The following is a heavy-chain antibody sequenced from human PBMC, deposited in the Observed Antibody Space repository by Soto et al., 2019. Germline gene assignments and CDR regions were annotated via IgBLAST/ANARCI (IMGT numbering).Heavy chain of an antibody. CDR1: GFTLSSYA. J-gene: IGHJ5*01. V-gene: IGHV3-30-3*01. CDR3: ARRGRQAGNNCFDS. D-gene: IGHD1-26*01. Sequence: QVQLVESGGGVVQPGTSLRLSCAASGFTLSSYAMHWVRQPPGKGLEWVAVISNDETYKEYADSVKGRFTISRDNSKNTVDLQMNSLRVEDRAVYYCARRGRQAGNNCFDSWGQGVRVTVSS. CDR2: ISNDETYK.